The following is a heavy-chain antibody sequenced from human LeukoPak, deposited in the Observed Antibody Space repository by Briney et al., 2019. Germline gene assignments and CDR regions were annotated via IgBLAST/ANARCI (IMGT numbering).Heavy chain of an antibody. CDR2: ISGSGGST. Sequence: PGGSLRLSCAASGFTFSSYAMSWVRQAPGKGLEWVSAISGSGGSTYYADSVKGRFTISRDNSKNTLYLQMNSLRAEDTAVYYCAKRGYYYDSSGYFDYFDYWGQGTLVTVSS. CDR1: GFTFSSYA. V-gene: IGHV3-23*01. J-gene: IGHJ4*02. CDR3: AKRGYYYDSSGYFDYFDY. D-gene: IGHD3-22*01.